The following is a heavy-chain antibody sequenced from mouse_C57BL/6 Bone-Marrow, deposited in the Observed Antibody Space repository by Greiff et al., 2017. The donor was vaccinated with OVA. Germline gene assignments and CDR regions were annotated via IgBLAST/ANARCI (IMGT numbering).Heavy chain of an antibody. Sequence: VQLQQPGAELVKPGASVKLSCKASGYTFTSYWMHWVKQRPGRGLEWIGRIDPNSGGTKYNEKFKSKATLTVDKPSSTAYMQRSSLTSEDSAVYYCTRYYYGNLYYCDYWGQGTTLTGSS. CDR3: TRYYYGNLYYCDY. J-gene: IGHJ2*01. V-gene: IGHV1-72*01. CDR1: GYTFTSYW. D-gene: IGHD2-1*01. CDR2: IDPNSGGT.